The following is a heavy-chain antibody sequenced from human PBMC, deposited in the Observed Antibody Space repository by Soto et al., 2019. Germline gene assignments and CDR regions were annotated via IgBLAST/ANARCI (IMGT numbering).Heavy chain of an antibody. CDR3: AKGSAFGESWRRMDV. Sequence: QVPLVESGGGVVQPGRSLRLSCAASGFTFSSYGMYWVRQAPGKGLEWVAVIPYDESDKYYADSVKGRFTITSDNSRDTLYMQANRLRSEVRAVYFCAKGSAFGESWRRMDVWGQGTTVTVSS. J-gene: IGHJ6*02. D-gene: IGHD3-10*01. V-gene: IGHV3-30*18. CDR2: IPYDESDK. CDR1: GFTFSSYG.